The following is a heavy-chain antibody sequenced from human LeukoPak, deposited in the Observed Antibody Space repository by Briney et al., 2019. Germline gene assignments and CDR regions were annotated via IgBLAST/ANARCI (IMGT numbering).Heavy chain of an antibody. D-gene: IGHD3-10*01. V-gene: IGHV1-69*06. CDR2: IIPIFGTA. J-gene: IGHJ6*03. Sequence: SVKVSCKASGGTFSSYAISWVRQAPGQGLEWMGGIIPIFGTANYAQKFQGRVTITADKSTSTAYMELSSPRSEDTAVYYCARDITMVRGVIAYYYYMDVWGKGTTVTVSS. CDR3: ARDITMVRGVIAYYYYMDV. CDR1: GGTFSSYA.